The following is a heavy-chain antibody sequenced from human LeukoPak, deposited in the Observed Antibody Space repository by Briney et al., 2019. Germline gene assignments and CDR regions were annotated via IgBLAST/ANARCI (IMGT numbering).Heavy chain of an antibody. CDR2: ISYDGSNK. J-gene: IGHJ4*02. CDR1: GFTFSSYA. Sequence: GGSLRLSCAASGFTFSSYAMHWVRQAPGKGREWVAVISYDGSNKYYADSVKGRFTISRDNSKNTLYLQMNSLRAEDTAVYYCARAPGYSGYGYFDYWGQGTLVTVSS. D-gene: IGHD5-12*01. CDR3: ARAPGYSGYGYFDY. V-gene: IGHV3-30*01.